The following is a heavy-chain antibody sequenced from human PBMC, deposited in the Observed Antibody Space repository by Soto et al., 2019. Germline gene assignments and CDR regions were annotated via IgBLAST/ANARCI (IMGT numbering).Heavy chain of an antibody. J-gene: IGHJ6*02. V-gene: IGHV1-69*12. Sequence: QVQLVQSGAEVKKPGSSVKVSCKASGGTFSSYAISWVRQAPGQGLEWMGGIIPIFGTANYAQKIQGRVTITADESTSTAYMERRSRRSEDTAVYYRARDLVFYGFQYYYYGMDVWGQGTTVTVSS. CDR3: ARDLVFYGFQYYYYGMDV. CDR1: GGTFSSYA. D-gene: IGHD3-10*01. CDR2: IIPIFGTA.